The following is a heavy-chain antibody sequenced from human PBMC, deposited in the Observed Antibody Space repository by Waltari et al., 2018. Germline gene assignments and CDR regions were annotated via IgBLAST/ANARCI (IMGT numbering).Heavy chain of an antibody. CDR3: ARSSPYDYIWGSYPYYFDY. Sequence: QVQLQESGPGLVKPSQTLSLTCTVSGGSISSGSYYWSWIRQPAGKGLEWIGYIYTSGSTNYNPSLKSRVTISVDTSKNQFSLKLSSVTAADTAVYYCARSSPYDYIWGSYPYYFDYWGQGTLVTVSS. D-gene: IGHD3-16*01. CDR1: GGSISSGSYY. CDR2: IYTSGST. J-gene: IGHJ4*02. V-gene: IGHV4-61*09.